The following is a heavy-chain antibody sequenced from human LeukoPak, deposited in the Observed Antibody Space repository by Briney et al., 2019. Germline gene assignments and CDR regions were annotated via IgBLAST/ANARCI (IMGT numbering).Heavy chain of an antibody. J-gene: IGHJ4*02. CDR2: IYTSGST. D-gene: IGHD3-22*01. Sequence: SETLSLTCTVSGGSISSGSYYWSWIRQPAGKGLEWIGRIYTSGSTNYNPSLKSRVTISVDTSKNQFSLKLSSVTAADTAVYYCAREGDYYDSSGYFDYWGQGTLVTVSS. CDR3: AREGDYYDSSGYFDY. CDR1: GGSISSGSYY. V-gene: IGHV4-61*02.